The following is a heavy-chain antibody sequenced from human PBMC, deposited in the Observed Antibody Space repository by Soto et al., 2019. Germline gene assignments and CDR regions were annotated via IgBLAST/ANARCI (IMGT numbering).Heavy chain of an antibody. CDR1: GGTFSSYT. CDR3: AREEYYYGSGAFFDY. J-gene: IGHJ4*02. Sequence: QVQLVQSGAEVKKPGSSVKVSCKASGGTFSSYTISWVRQAPGQGLEWMGRIIPILGIANYAQKSQGRVTITADKSTSTAYMELDSMRAEDTAVYYCAREEYYYGSGAFFDYWGQGTLVTVSS. D-gene: IGHD3-10*01. CDR2: IIPILGIA. V-gene: IGHV1-69*08.